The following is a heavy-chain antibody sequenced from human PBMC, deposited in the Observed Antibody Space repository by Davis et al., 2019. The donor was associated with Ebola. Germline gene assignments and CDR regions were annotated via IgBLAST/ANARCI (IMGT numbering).Heavy chain of an antibody. V-gene: IGHV3-NL1*01. D-gene: IGHD1-26*01. CDR1: GFTFDDYA. J-gene: IGHJ4*02. Sequence: GGSLRLSCAASGFTFDDYAMHWVRQAPGKGLEWVSVIYSGGSTYYADSVKGRFTISRDNVKNSLYLQMDSLRAEDTAVYYCARWASVGYWGQGTLVTVSS. CDR2: IYSGGST. CDR3: ARWASVGY.